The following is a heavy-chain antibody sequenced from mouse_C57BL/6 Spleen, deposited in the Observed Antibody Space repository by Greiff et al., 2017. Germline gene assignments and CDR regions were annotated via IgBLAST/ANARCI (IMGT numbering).Heavy chain of an antibody. Sequence: DVMLVESGGGLVKPGGSLKLSCAASGFTFSSYAMSWVRQTPEKRLEWVATISDGGSYTYYPDNVKGRFTISRDNAKNNLYLQMSHLKSEDTAMYYCARDLGRWLLVLYWYFDVWGTGTTVTVSS. CDR2: ISDGGSYT. CDR1: GFTFSSYA. J-gene: IGHJ1*03. CDR3: ARDLGRWLLVLYWYFDV. V-gene: IGHV5-4*01. D-gene: IGHD2-3*01.